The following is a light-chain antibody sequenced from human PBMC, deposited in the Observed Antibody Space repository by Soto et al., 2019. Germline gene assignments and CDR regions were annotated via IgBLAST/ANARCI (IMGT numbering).Light chain of an antibody. CDR1: QSVSSY. CDR3: QQRSNWPPQFT. V-gene: IGKV3-11*01. J-gene: IGKJ3*01. CDR2: DAS. Sequence: EIVLTQSPATLSLSPGERATLSCRASQSVSSYLAWYQQKPGQAPRLLIYDASNRATGIPARFSGSGSGTDFTLNISSLEPEDFAVYYCQQRSNWPPQFTFGPGTNVDIK.